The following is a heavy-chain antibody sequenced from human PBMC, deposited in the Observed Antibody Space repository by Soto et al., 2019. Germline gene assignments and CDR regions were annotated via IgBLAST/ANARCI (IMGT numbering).Heavy chain of an antibody. CDR1: GYTSTSYD. CDR3: AGPLYCSGGSCYSGSPFDI. J-gene: IGHJ3*02. Sequence: ASVKVSCKASGYTSTSYDINWVRQATGQGLEWMGWMNANNGNTKYAQKFQGRVTITRDTSASTAYMELSSLRSEDTAVYYCAGPLYCSGGSCYSGSPFDIWGQGTMVTVSS. D-gene: IGHD2-15*01. V-gene: IGHV1-8*01. CDR2: MNANNGNT.